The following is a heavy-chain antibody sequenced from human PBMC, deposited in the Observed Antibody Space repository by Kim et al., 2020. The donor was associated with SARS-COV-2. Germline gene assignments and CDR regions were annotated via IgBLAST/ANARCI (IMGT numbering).Heavy chain of an antibody. J-gene: IGHJ4*02. D-gene: IGHD3-22*01. CDR1: GGSISSSSYY. V-gene: IGHV4-39*01. CDR3: ARLEVIGKRGFDY. CDR2: IYYSGST. Sequence: SETLSLTCTVSGGSISSSSYYWGWIRQPPGKGLEWIGSIYYSGSTYYNPSLKSRVTISVDTSKNQFSLKLSSVTAADTAVYYCARLEVIGKRGFDYWGQGTLVTVSS.